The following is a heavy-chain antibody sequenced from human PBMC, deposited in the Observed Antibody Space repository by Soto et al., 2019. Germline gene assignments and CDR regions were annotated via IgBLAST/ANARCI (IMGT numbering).Heavy chain of an antibody. CDR1: GGTFSNYG. CDR2: IIPVFGTT. CDR3: ATEIYYDSSGYYCP. D-gene: IGHD3-22*01. Sequence: GXSAKVSFKASGGTFSNYGIKWGRQAPGQGLEWMGGIIPVFGTTNYAQNFQGRLTITADDPTSTAYMELSSLRSEDTAVYYCATEIYYDSSGYYCPWDQGTLVTVYS. J-gene: IGHJ4*02. V-gene: IGHV1-69*13.